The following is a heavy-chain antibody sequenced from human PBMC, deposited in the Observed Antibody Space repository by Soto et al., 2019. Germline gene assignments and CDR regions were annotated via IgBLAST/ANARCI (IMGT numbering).Heavy chain of an antibody. CDR1: GFTFSSYA. V-gene: IGHV3-30-3*01. CDR2: ISYDGSNK. D-gene: IGHD1-26*01. Sequence: GGSLRLSCAASGFTFSSYAMHWVRQSPGKGLEWVAVISYDGSNKYYADSVKGRFTISRDNSKNTLYLQMNSLRAEDTAVYYCARDMGADYYYYGMDVWGQGTTVTVSS. J-gene: IGHJ6*02. CDR3: ARDMGADYYYYGMDV.